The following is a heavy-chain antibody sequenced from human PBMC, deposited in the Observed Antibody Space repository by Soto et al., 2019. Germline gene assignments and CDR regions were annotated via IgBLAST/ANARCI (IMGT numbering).Heavy chain of an antibody. J-gene: IGHJ6*02. CDR2: IIPIFGTA. Sequence: GSSVNVSRKASGGPFSSYAISWVRQAPGQGLEWMGGIIPIFGTANYAQKFQGRVTITADESTSTAYMELSSLRSEDTAVYYCAREGRGTQSWDILTGYYYYYYGMDVWGQGTTVTVSS. CDR1: GGPFSSYA. V-gene: IGHV1-69*13. CDR3: AREGRGTQSWDILTGYYYYYYGMDV. D-gene: IGHD3-9*01.